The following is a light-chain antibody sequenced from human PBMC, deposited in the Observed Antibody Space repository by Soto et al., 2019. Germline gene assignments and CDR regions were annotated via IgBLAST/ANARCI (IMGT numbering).Light chain of an antibody. CDR3: CSYAVSSALL. V-gene: IGLV2-23*01. Sequence: QSVLAQPASVSGSPGQSITISCTGISTDVGSHDLVSWYKHPPGKAPKLIIYEGSKRPSGVSNRFSGSKSGNTASLTISWLQAEDEADYYCCSYAVSSALLFGGGTKLTVL. J-gene: IGLJ2*01. CDR1: STDVGSHDL. CDR2: EGS.